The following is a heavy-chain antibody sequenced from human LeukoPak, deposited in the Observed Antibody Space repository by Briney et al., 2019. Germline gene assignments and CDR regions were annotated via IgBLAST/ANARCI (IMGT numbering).Heavy chain of an antibody. D-gene: IGHD2-8*01. Sequence: GGSLRLSCAASGFTFSSYWMSWVRQAPGKGLEWVSYISGSGSVKYYADSLRGRVTISRDSDKNSVFLQVNSLRAEDTAVYYCARSKRIGVLTFDYWGQGTLVTVSS. CDR3: ARSKRIGVLTFDY. J-gene: IGHJ4*02. CDR1: GFTFSSYW. CDR2: ISGSGSVK. V-gene: IGHV3-48*01.